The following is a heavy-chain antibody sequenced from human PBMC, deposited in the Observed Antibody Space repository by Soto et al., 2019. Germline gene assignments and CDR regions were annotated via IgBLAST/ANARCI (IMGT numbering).Heavy chain of an antibody. D-gene: IGHD3-10*01. CDR2: IDPSDSYT. V-gene: IGHV5-10-1*01. Sequence: GESLKISCKGSGYSFTSYWISWVRQMPGKGLEWMGRIDPSDSYTNYSPSFQGHVTISADKSISTAYLQWSSLKASDTAMYYCARRAMVRLGGGYYYYYGMDVWGQGTTVTVSS. CDR1: GYSFTSYW. J-gene: IGHJ6*02. CDR3: ARRAMVRLGGGYYYYYGMDV.